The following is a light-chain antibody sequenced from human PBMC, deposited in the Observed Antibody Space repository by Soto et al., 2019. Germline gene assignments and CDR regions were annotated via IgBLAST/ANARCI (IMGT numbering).Light chain of an antibody. CDR3: SSYTSSSTRV. V-gene: IGLV2-14*01. CDR2: DVS. Sequence: QSALTQPASVSGSPGQPITISSPGTRRDVGGYNYVSWYQQHPGKAPKLMIFDVSNRPSGVSNRFSGSKSGNTASLTISGLQAEDEADYYCSSYTSSSTRVFGTGTKLTVL. J-gene: IGLJ1*01. CDR1: RRDVGGYNY.